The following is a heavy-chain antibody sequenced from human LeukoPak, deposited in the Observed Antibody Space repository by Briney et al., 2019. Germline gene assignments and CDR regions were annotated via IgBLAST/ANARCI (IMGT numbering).Heavy chain of an antibody. V-gene: IGHV3-30*18. CDR3: AESGGIWSIAAAGSYFDY. CDR1: GFTFSSYG. Sequence: AGGSLRLSCAASGFTFSSYGMHWVRQAPGKGLEWVAVISYDGSNKYYADSVKGRFTISRDNSKNTLYLQMNSLRAEDTAVYYCAESGGIWSIAAAGSYFDYWGQGTLVTVSS. J-gene: IGHJ4*02. CDR2: ISYDGSNK. D-gene: IGHD6-13*01.